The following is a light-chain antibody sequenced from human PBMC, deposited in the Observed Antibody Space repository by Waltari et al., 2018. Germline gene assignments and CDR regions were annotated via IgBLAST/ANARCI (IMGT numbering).Light chain of an antibody. V-gene: IGKV3-20*01. CDR3: QQYGSSVLYT. J-gene: IGKJ2*01. CDR1: QSLTKRY. Sequence: VLTQSPGTLSLSPGERATLSCRASQSLTKRYLAWYQQKPGQAPRLLIYGASSRAAGMPDRVSGSGSGTDFTLTVSRLEPEDFAVYYCQQYGSSVLYTFGQGTKLEIK. CDR2: GAS.